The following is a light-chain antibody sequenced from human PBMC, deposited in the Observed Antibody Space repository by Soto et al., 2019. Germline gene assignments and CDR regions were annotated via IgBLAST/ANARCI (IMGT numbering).Light chain of an antibody. J-gene: IGLJ1*01. CDR3: SAHGGTNPVV. CDR1: ASDIGGYTF. CDR2: DVN. V-gene: IGLV2-8*01. Sequence: QSALTQPPSASGSPGQSVAISCTGTASDIGGYTFVSWYQQHPGKAPKLLIYDVNKRPSGVPDRFSGSKSGNSASLTVSGLQAEDEADYYCSAHGGTNPVVFGPGTKVTVL.